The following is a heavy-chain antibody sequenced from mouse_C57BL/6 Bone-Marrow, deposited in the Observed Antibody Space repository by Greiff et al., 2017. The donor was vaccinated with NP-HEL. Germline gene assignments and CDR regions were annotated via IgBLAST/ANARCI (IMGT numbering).Heavy chain of an antibody. CDR2: IDPSDSYT. D-gene: IGHD1-1*01. J-gene: IGHJ3*01. Sequence: VQLQQPGAELVRPGTSVKLSCKASGYTFTSYWMHWVKQRPGQGLEWIGVIDPSDSYTNYNQKFKGKATLTVDTSSSTAYMQLSSPTSEDSAVYYCARCYYGSSWAYWGQGTLVTVSA. CDR1: GYTFTSYW. V-gene: IGHV1-59*01. CDR3: ARCYYGSSWAY.